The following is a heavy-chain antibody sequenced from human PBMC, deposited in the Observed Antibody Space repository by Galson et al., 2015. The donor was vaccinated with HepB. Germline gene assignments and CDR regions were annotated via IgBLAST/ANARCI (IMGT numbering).Heavy chain of an antibody. D-gene: IGHD2-15*01. CDR3: TRHREGGYCSGGSCYSYY. J-gene: IGHJ4*02. Sequence: SLRLSCAASGFTFSGSAMHWVRQASGKGLEWVGRIRSKANSYATAYAASVKGRFTISRDDSKNTAYLQMNSLKTEDTAVYYCTRHREGGYCSGGSCYSYYWGQGTLVTVSS. CDR2: IRSKANSYAT. V-gene: IGHV3-73*01. CDR1: GFTFSGSA.